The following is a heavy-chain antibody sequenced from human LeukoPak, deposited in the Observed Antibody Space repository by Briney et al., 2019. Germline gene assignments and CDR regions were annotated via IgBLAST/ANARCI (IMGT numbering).Heavy chain of an antibody. V-gene: IGHV4-59*08. D-gene: IGHD2-15*01. CDR1: GASIGSYF. CDR3: TRHDVVAVIGHGMAV. CDR2: ISQNGYT. Sequence: PSETLSLTCTVSGASIGSYFWSWIRQPPGKGLEWIGYISQNGYTKYTPSLKSRVTISRDTSDNQFSLILSSVTAADPAVYYCTRHDVVAVIGHGMAVWGQGTTVTVSS. J-gene: IGHJ6*02.